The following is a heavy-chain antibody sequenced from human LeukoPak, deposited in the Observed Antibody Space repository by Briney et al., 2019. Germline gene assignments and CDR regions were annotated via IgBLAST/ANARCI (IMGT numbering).Heavy chain of an antibody. D-gene: IGHD2-15*01. Sequence: GGSLRLSCTASGFPFSSYGMHWVRQAPGKGLEWVAFIRYAGSNKYYADPVKGRFTISRDNAKNSLYLQMNSLRAEDTAVYYCARRPYCSGGSCYSFLADAFDIWGKGTAVTVSS. CDR3: ARRPYCSGGSCYSFLADAFDI. CDR2: IRYAGSNK. J-gene: IGHJ3*02. CDR1: GFPFSSYG. V-gene: IGHV3-30*02.